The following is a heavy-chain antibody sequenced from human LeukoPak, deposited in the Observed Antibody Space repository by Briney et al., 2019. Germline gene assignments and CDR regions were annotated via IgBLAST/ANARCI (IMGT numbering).Heavy chain of an antibody. D-gene: IGHD2-15*01. CDR2: INPNSGGT. CDR1: GYAFTGYY. CDR3: ARERTLTSCYDY. J-gene: IGHJ4*02. Sequence: ASAKVSCKASGYAFTGYYMHWVRQAPGQGLEWMGWINPNSGGTNYAQKFQGRVTMTRDTSISTAYMELSRPRSDDTAVYYCARERTLTSCYDYWGQGTLVTVSS. V-gene: IGHV1-2*02.